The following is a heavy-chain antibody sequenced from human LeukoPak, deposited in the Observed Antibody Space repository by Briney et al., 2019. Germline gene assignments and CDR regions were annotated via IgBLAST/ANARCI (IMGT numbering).Heavy chain of an antibody. CDR1: GGTISSYY. CDR2: IHYSGST. D-gene: IGHD6-19*01. J-gene: IGHJ4*02. Sequence: SETLSLTCTVSGGTISSYYWNWIRQPPGKGLEWIGYIHYSGSTKYNPSLKSRVNISVDTSKNQFSLKLSSVTAAGTAVYYCAGWYSSGWAFDYWGQGTLVTVSS. V-gene: IGHV4-59*08. CDR3: AGWYSSGWAFDY.